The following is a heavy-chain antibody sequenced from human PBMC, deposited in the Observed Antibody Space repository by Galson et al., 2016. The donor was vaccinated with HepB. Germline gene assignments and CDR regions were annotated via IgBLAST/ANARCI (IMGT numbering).Heavy chain of an antibody. D-gene: IGHD6-19*01. J-gene: IGHJ6*02. V-gene: IGHV4-34*09. Sequence: TLSLTCAVYGGPFNGYYWSWIRQFPGKGLELIGYTYHTGFTYYNPSLKSRVSISLDTSKNQFSLRLTSVTVADTAVYFCARDHRSRSIAVSGAHYHYYGLDVWGQGTTVTVSS. CDR2: TYHTGFT. CDR1: GGPFNGYY. CDR3: ARDHRSRSIAVSGAHYHYYGLDV.